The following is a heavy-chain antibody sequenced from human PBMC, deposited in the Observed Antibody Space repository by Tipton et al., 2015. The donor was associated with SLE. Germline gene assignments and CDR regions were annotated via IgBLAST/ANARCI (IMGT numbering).Heavy chain of an antibody. CDR3: AIGGDSGYDL. D-gene: IGHD5-12*01. CDR2: IYYSGTT. CDR1: GGSTSSSSYY. J-gene: IGHJ6*02. Sequence: TLSLTCTVSGGSTSSSSYYWGWIRQPPGKGLDRIGTIYYSGTTYYNPSLKSRVTISVDTSKIQFSLKLSSVTAADTAVYYCAIGGDSGYDLWGQGTTVIVSS. V-gene: IGHV4-39*07.